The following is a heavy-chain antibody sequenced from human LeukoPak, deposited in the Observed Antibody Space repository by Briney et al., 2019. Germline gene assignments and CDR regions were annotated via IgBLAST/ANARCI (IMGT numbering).Heavy chain of an antibody. J-gene: IGHJ5*02. D-gene: IGHD3-10*01. Sequence: SETLSLTCTVSGGSISSYYWSWIRQPAGKGLEWIGRIYTSGSTNYSASLKSRVSMSVDTSKNQFSLKLSSVTAADTAVYYCARDKWFGETRRMYNWFDPWGQGTLVTVSS. V-gene: IGHV4-4*07. CDR1: GGSISSYY. CDR2: IYTSGST. CDR3: ARDKWFGETRRMYNWFDP.